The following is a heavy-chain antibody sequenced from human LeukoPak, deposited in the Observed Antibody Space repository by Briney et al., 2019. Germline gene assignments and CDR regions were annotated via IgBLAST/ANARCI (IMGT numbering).Heavy chain of an antibody. CDR2: IYHSGST. D-gene: IGHD1-26*01. Sequence: SETLSLTCAVSGYSISSGYYWGWIRQPPGKGLEWIGSIYHSGSTYYNPSPKSRVTISVDTSKNQFSLKLSSVTAADTAVYYCARGRAYSGSFRSWGQGTLVTVSS. V-gene: IGHV4-38-2*01. J-gene: IGHJ4*02. CDR3: ARGRAYSGSFRS. CDR1: GYSISSGYY.